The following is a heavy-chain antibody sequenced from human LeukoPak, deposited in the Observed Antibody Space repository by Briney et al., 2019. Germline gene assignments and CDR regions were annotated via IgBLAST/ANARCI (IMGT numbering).Heavy chain of an antibody. CDR2: IYTSGST. CDR3: ARHIVVVPAAIYWFDP. J-gene: IGHJ5*02. Sequence: PSETLSLTCTVSGGSISSYDWSWIRQPPGKGLEWIGYIYTSGSTNYNPSLKRRGTISIDTAKNKFALKLRTVTAADAAVDYCARHIVVVPAAIYWFDPWGQGTMVTVSS. V-gene: IGHV4-4*09. D-gene: IGHD2-2*02. CDR1: GGSISSYD.